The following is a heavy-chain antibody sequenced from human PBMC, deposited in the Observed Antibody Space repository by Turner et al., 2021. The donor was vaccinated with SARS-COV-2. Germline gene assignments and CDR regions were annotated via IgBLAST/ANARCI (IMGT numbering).Heavy chain of an antibody. Sequence: QVQLVESGGGVVQPGTSLRLFCAASGFTFSRYGMHWVRQAPGKGLEWVAVIWYDGSNKYYADSVKGRFTISRDNSKNTLYLQMNSLRAEDTAVYYCARDGLVGATTGFDCWGQGTLVTVSS. CDR1: GFTFSRYG. V-gene: IGHV3-33*01. CDR3: ARDGLVGATTGFDC. J-gene: IGHJ4*02. CDR2: IWYDGSNK. D-gene: IGHD1-26*01.